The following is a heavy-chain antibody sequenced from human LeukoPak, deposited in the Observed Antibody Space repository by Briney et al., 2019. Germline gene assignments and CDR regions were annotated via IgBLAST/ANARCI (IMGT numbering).Heavy chain of an antibody. CDR1: AFSVSSDY. V-gene: IGHV3-53*01. Sequence: PGGSLRLSCAVSAFSVSSDYMNWVRQAPGKGLEWVSVIYSGGATYYADSVRGRFTISRDNSKNMVSLQMTSLGAEDTAVYYCARGRFSGPDDYWGQGTLVTVSS. J-gene: IGHJ4*02. CDR2: IYSGGAT. CDR3: ARGRFSGPDDY. D-gene: IGHD6-19*01.